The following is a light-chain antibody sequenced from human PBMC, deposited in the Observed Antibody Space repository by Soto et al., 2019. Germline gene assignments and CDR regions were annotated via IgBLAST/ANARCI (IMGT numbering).Light chain of an antibody. Sequence: EIVLTQSPATLSLSPGERATLSCRASQSVSSYLAWYQQKPGQAPRLLIYDASNRATGIPARFSGSGSGTDFTLPISSLEPEDLAVYYCQQRSTTWTFGQGTKVEIK. CDR3: QQRSTTWT. CDR2: DAS. J-gene: IGKJ1*01. CDR1: QSVSSY. V-gene: IGKV3-11*01.